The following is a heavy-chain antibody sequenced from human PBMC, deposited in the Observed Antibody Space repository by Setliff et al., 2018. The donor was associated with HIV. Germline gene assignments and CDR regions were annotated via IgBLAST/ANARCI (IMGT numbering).Heavy chain of an antibody. CDR3: AKGFTMVRGAADYYFYYMDV. Sequence: TLSLTCNVSGDSITSQSYYWSWIRQPAGKGLEWIGRIYISGSTNYNPSLKSRVSMSIDTSKKQFSLKLSSVTAADTAVYYCAKGFTMVRGAADYYFYYMDVWGKGTTVTVSS. CDR2: IYISGST. V-gene: IGHV4-61*02. CDR1: GDSITSQSYY. J-gene: IGHJ6*03. D-gene: IGHD3-10*01.